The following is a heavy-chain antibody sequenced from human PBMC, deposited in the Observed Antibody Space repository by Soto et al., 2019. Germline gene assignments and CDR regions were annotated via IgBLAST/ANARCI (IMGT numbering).Heavy chain of an antibody. CDR2: FYSSGSI. J-gene: IGHJ5*02. CDR1: GYSITAGGYY. Sequence: PSETLSLTCFVSGYSITAGGYYWGWRRDPXGKGXEWIGSFYSSGSIIYNPSLRSRVSISGDTSSNQFSMSLTSVTAADTARYYCARMYSSGSGWFHPWGQGTLVTVSS. V-gene: IGHV4-39*07. D-gene: IGHD6-19*01. CDR3: ARMYSSGSGWFHP.